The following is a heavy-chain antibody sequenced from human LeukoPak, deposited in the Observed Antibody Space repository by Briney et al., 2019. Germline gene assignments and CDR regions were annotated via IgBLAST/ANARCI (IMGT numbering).Heavy chain of an antibody. J-gene: IGHJ4*02. V-gene: IGHV3-66*01. CDR2: IYSGGST. D-gene: IGHD7-27*01. CDR1: GFTVSSNY. Sequence: GSLRLSCAASGFTVSSNYMSWVRQAPGKGLEWVSVIYSGGSTYYADSVKGRFTISRVNSKNTLYLEMNSLTVEDTAVYYCAKGRGGSSNWGSDYWGQGTQVTVSS. CDR3: AKGRGGSSNWGSDY.